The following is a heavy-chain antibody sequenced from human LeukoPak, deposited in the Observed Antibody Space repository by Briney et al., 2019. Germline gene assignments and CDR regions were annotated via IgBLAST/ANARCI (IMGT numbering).Heavy chain of an antibody. CDR2: ISYDGSHR. D-gene: IGHD4-17*01. CDR1: GITFRSYG. V-gene: IGHV3-30*18. CDR3: AKGARGDTVTSIVGLNWFDP. J-gene: IGHJ5*02. Sequence: GGSLRLSCAASGITFRSYGMHWVRQAPGKGLEWVAVISYDGSHRYYADSVKGRFSISRDNSKNTLYLQMNSLRADDTAVYYCAKGARGDTVTSIVGLNWFDPWGQGTLVTVSS.